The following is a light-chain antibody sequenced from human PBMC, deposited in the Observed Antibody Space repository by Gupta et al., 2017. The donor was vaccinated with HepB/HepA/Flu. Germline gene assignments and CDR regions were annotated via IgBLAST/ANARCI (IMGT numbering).Light chain of an antibody. Sequence: DIQMTQSPSSLSASVGDKVTITCQASQDISNYLKWYQQKPGKAPQLLIYGASSLETGVPFRFSGGSSGTLYTLTISGLQPEDFATYFCQQYDDLPYTFGQGTRLE. CDR2: GAS. CDR3: QQYDDLPYT. J-gene: IGKJ2*01. CDR1: QDISNY. V-gene: IGKV1-33*01.